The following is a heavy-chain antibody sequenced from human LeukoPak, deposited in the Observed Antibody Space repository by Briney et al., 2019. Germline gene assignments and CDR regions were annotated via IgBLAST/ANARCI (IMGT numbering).Heavy chain of an antibody. CDR1: GGSISSSNW. V-gene: IGHV4-4*02. CDR2: IYHSGST. CDR3: ARYSSSWYEGNY. J-gene: IGHJ4*02. D-gene: IGHD6-13*01. Sequence: SETLSLTCAVSGGSISSSNWWSWVRQPPGQGQEWIGEIYHSGSTNYNPSLKSRVTISVDKSKNQFSLKLSSVTAADTAVYYCARYSSSWYEGNYWGQGTLVTVSS.